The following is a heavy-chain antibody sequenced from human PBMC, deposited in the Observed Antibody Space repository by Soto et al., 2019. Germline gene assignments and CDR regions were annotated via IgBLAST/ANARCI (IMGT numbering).Heavy chain of an antibody. Sequence: QVHLQQWGAGLLKPSETLSLTCAVYGGSFSGYYWSWIRQPPGKGLEWIGEINHSGSTNFNPSLKSRVSISVDTAKKQFSLKLSSVTAADTAVYYCAAHLKTTVTEYWYFDLWGRGTLVTVSS. V-gene: IGHV4-34*01. J-gene: IGHJ2*01. CDR2: INHSGST. CDR1: GGSFSGYY. D-gene: IGHD4-17*01. CDR3: AAHLKTTVTEYWYFDL.